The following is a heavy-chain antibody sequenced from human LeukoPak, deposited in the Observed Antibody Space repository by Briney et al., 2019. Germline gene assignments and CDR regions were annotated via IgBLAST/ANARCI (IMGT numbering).Heavy chain of an antibody. J-gene: IGHJ6*03. CDR3: ARNVIPSARHYYYYLDV. Sequence: GASVKVSCQPSGYPFSNYAISWGRRAPGQGLGWMGRINAYSGHTDYALKFQGRVTMTTDTSTSRVYLELRGLRSDDTAIYYCARNVIPSARHYYYYLDVWGRGTTVTVSS. V-gene: IGHV1-18*01. D-gene: IGHD2-2*01. CDR1: GYPFSNYA. CDR2: INAYSGHT.